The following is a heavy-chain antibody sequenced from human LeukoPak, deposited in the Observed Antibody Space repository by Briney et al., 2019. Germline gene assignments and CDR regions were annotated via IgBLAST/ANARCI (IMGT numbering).Heavy chain of an antibody. J-gene: IGHJ4*02. CDR1: GFTFSNYA. Sequence: GGSLRLSCAASGFTFSNYAMSWIRQAPGGGLEWVSAISGSGESTYYADSVKGRFTISRDNSKNTLHLQMNSLRAEDTAVYHCARQLGYCSDGSCYFDYWGQGTLVTVSS. D-gene: IGHD2-15*01. CDR3: ARQLGYCSDGSCYFDY. V-gene: IGHV3-23*01. CDR2: ISGSGEST.